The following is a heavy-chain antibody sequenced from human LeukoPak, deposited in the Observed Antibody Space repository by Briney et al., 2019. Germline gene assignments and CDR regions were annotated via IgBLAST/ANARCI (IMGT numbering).Heavy chain of an antibody. CDR2: IYPTDSDT. CDR3: ARRGDQVEFDY. V-gene: IGHV5-51*01. J-gene: IGHJ4*02. CDR1: GYSFTSYW. D-gene: IGHD3-10*01. Sequence: GESLKISCKSSGYSFTSYWIGWVRQKPGKGLEWMGIIYPTDSDTTYSPSFQGQVTISADKSISTAYLQWSSLKASDTAMYYCARRGDQVEFDYWGQGTLVTVSS.